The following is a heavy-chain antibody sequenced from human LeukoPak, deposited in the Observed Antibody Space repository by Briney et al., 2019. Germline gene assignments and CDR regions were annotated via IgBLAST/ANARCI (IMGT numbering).Heavy chain of an antibody. Sequence: GASVKVSCKASGYTFTGYYMHWVRQAPGQGLEWMGWINPNSGGTNYAQKFQGRVTMTEDTSTDTAYMELSSLRSEDTAVYYCATAATMVRAADYWGQGTLVTVSS. CDR2: INPNSGGT. J-gene: IGHJ4*02. CDR3: ATAATMVRAADY. CDR1: GYTFTGYY. V-gene: IGHV1-2*02. D-gene: IGHD3-10*01.